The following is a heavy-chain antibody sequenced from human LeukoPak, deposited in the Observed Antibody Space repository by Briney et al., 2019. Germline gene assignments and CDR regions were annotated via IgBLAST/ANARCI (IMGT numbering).Heavy chain of an antibody. D-gene: IGHD6-13*01. J-gene: IGHJ4*02. V-gene: IGHV3-21*01. Sequence: GGSLRLSCAASGFTFSSYSMNWVRQAPGKGLEWVSSISSSSSYIYYADSVKGRFTISRDNAKNSLYLQMNSLRAEDTAVYYCARDLRGHSSSWFWGQGTLVTVSS. CDR2: ISSSSSYI. CDR3: ARDLRGHSSSWF. CDR1: GFTFSSYS.